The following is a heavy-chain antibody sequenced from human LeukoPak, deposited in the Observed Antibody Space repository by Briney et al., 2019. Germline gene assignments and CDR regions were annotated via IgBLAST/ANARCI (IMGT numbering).Heavy chain of an antibody. CDR3: ATNGYYCMDV. J-gene: IGHJ6*03. V-gene: IGHV4-39*07. CDR2: IYYSGST. CDR1: GGSISSGSYY. Sequence: SQTLSLTCTVSGGSISSGSYYWGWIRQPPGKGLEWIGSIYYSGSTYHNPSLKSRVTISVDTSKNQFSLRLSSVTAADTAVYYCATNGYYCMDVWGKGTTVTVSS. D-gene: IGHD2-8*01.